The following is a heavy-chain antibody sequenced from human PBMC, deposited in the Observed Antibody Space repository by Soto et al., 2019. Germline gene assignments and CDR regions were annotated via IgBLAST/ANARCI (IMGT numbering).Heavy chain of an antibody. Sequence: GGSLRLSCAASGFTFDDYTMHWVRQAPGKGLEWVSLISWDGGSTYYADSVKGRFTISRDNSKNSLYLQMNSLRTEDTALYYCAKDTDYYGSGSDNYFDYWGQGTLVTVSS. CDR1: GFTFDDYT. D-gene: IGHD3-10*01. CDR3: AKDTDYYGSGSDNYFDY. J-gene: IGHJ4*02. V-gene: IGHV3-43*01. CDR2: ISWDGGST.